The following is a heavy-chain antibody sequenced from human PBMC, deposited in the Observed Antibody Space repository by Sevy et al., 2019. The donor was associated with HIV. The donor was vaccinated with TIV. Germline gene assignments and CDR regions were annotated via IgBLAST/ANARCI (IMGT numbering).Heavy chain of an antibody. CDR1: GFTFISYS. Sequence: GGCLRLSCAASGFTFISYSMSWVRQAPGKGLEWVSSISSSGGSTYYADSVKGRFTISRDNSNNILDLQMNSLRADDTAVYYCAKEDTSGFYWGQGTLVTVSS. J-gene: IGHJ4*02. D-gene: IGHD3-22*01. CDR2: ISSSGGST. CDR3: AKEDTSGFY. V-gene: IGHV3-23*01.